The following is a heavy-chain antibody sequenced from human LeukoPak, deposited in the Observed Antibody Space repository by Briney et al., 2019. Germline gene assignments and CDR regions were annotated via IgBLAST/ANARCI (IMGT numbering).Heavy chain of an antibody. CDR1: GFTFSSYA. CDR3: AKDKAQLLYRAPNWFDP. D-gene: IGHD2-2*02. CDR2: MSGSGGSI. Sequence: GGSLRLSCAASGFTFSSYAMSWVRQAPGKGLEWVSTMSGSGGSIYYTDSVKGRFTISRDNSKSTLYLQMNTLRAEDTAVYYCAKDKAQLLYRAPNWFDPWGQGTLVTVSS. V-gene: IGHV3-23*01. J-gene: IGHJ5*02.